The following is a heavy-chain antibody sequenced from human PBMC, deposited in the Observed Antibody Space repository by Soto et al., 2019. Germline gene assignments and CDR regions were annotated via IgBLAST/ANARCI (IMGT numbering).Heavy chain of an antibody. CDR1: GGTFSSYA. CDR2: IIPIFGTA. V-gene: IGHV1-69*12. CDR3: ARDRGHSSGYYPYWFDP. Sequence: QVQLVQSGAEVKKPGSSVKVSCKASGGTFSSYAITWVRQAPGQGLEWMGGIIPIFGTANYAQKFQGRVTITADESTSTAYMELSRVRSEDTAVYYCARDRGHSSGYYPYWFDPWGQGTLVTVSS. D-gene: IGHD3-22*01. J-gene: IGHJ5*02.